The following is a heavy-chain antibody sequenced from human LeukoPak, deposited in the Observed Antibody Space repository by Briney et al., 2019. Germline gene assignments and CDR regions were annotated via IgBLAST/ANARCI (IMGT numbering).Heavy chain of an antibody. V-gene: IGHV3-11*06. CDR1: GFIFSDYY. J-gene: IGHJ3*02. D-gene: IGHD1-26*01. CDR3: ARGFYSGNYFGRRGGSRGPTTAGFDI. CDR2: ISSSSTTYS. Sequence: GGSLRLSCAASGFIFSDYYMSWIRQAPGKGLEWVSYISSSSTTYSSYADSVKGRFTISRDNAKNSLYLQMNSLRAEDTAVYYCARGFYSGNYFGRRGGSRGPTTAGFDIWGQGTMVIVSS.